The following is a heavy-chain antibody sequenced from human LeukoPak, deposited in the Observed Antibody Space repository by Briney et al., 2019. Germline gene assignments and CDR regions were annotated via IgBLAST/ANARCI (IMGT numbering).Heavy chain of an antibody. Sequence: ASVKVSCKASGGTFSSYAISWVRQAPGQGLEWMGRIIPILGIANYVQKFQGRVTITADKSTSTAYMELSSLRSEDTAVYYCARTNRSSSWEESWFDPWGQGTLVTVSS. D-gene: IGHD6-13*01. CDR2: IIPILGIA. J-gene: IGHJ5*02. CDR1: GGTFSSYA. CDR3: ARTNRSSSWEESWFDP. V-gene: IGHV1-69*04.